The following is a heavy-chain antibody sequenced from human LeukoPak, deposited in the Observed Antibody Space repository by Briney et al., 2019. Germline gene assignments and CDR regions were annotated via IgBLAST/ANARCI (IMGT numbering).Heavy chain of an antibody. CDR1: GGSFSGYY. V-gene: IGHV4-34*01. D-gene: IGHD3-10*01. Sequence: SETPSLTCAVYGGSFSGYYWSWIRQPPGKGLEWIGEINHSGSTNYNPSLKSRVTISVDTSKNQFSLKLSSVTAADTAVYYCARGHYYGSGSYYDKWFDPWGQGTLVTVSS. J-gene: IGHJ5*02. CDR2: INHSGST. CDR3: ARGHYYGSGSYYDKWFDP.